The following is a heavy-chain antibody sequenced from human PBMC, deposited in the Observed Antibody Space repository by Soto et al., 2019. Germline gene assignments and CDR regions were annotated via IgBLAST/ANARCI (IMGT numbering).Heavy chain of an antibody. CDR1: GFTLTNYA. Sequence: GGSLRLSXVASGFTLTNYAMTWVRQAPGKGLEWVSVISGSGGSIYYADSVKGRFSISRDTSRNTLYLHMNGLRAEDAALYYCARYVAPPPTVIRAFDYWGQGTLVTVS. CDR2: ISGSGGSI. D-gene: IGHD1-1*01. V-gene: IGHV3-23*01. J-gene: IGHJ4*02. CDR3: ARYVAPPPTVIRAFDY.